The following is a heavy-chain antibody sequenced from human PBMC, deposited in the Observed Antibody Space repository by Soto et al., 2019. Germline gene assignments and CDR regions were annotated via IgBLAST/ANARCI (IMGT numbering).Heavy chain of an antibody. CDR3: GRAGGLGAVAVDY. CDR1: GGSISSGGYS. Sequence: QLQLQESGSGLVKPSQTLSLTCAVSGGSISSGGYSWSWIRQPPGKGLEWIGYIYHGSTYYNPSLKSRVPXSXDXXKNQLSLKLSSVTAADTAVYYCGRAGGLGAVAVDYWGQGTLVTVSS. J-gene: IGHJ4*02. D-gene: IGHD6-19*01. V-gene: IGHV4-30-2*01. CDR2: IYHGST.